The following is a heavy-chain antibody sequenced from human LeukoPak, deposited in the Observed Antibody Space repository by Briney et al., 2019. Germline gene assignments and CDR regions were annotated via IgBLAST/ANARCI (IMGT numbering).Heavy chain of an antibody. J-gene: IGHJ3*02. D-gene: IGHD3-10*01. CDR3: ARRASEYGDDAFDI. CDR1: GFTFSSYA. Sequence: GGSLRLSCAASGFTFSSYAMSWVRQAPGKGLEWVSTLVGSGFTIYYSDSVKGRFTISRDNSKNTVYLLMNSLRAEDTAVYYCARRASEYGDDAFDIWGQGTMVTVSS. V-gene: IGHV3-23*01. CDR2: LVGSGFTI.